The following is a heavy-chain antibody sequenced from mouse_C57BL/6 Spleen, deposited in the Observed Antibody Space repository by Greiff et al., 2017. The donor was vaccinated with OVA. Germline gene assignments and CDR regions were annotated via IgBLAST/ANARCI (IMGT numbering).Heavy chain of an antibody. Sequence: EVKVVESGGGLVKPGGSLKLSCAASGFTFSDYGMHWVRQAPEKGLEWVAYISSGSSTIYYADTVKGRFTISRDNAKNTLFLQMTSLRSEDTAGYYCARGVTTVVALDYWGQGTTLTVSS. CDR3: ARGVTTVVALDY. CDR2: ISSGSSTI. J-gene: IGHJ2*01. D-gene: IGHD1-1*01. CDR1: GFTFSDYG. V-gene: IGHV5-17*01.